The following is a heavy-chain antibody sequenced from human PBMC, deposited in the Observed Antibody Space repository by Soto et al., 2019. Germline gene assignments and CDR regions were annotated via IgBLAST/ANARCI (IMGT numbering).Heavy chain of an antibody. Sequence: QVQLVQSGAEVKKPGSSVKVSCKASGGTFSSYAISWVRQAPGQGLEWMGGIIPIFGTANYAQKFQGRVTVTADESTSRAYMELSSLRSEDTAVYYCARDGEIAAALDYWGQGTLVTVSS. CDR1: GGTFSSYA. J-gene: IGHJ4*02. CDR3: ARDGEIAAALDY. D-gene: IGHD6-6*01. V-gene: IGHV1-69*01. CDR2: IIPIFGTA.